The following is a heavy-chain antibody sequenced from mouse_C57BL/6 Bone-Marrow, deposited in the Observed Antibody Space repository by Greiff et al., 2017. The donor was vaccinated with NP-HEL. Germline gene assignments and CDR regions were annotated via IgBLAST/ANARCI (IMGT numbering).Heavy chain of an antibody. CDR2: IDPETGGT. Sequence: QVQLQQSGAELVRPGASVTLSCKASGYTFTDYEMHWVKQTPVHGLEWIGAIDPETGGTAYNQKFKGKAILTADKSSSTAYMELRGLTSEDSAVYYCTDYFDYWGQGTTLTVSS. V-gene: IGHV1-15*01. CDR3: TDYFDY. J-gene: IGHJ2*01. CDR1: GYTFTDYE.